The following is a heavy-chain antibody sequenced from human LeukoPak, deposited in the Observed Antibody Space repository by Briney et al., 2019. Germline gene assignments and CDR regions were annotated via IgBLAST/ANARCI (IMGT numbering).Heavy chain of an antibody. Sequence: PGGSLRLSCAASGFTFSNSGMNWVRQAPGKGLEWVSTISGSGDSTYYADSVKGRFTSSRDNAKNSLYLQMNSLRAEDTAVYYCAREPLAAAILNWGQGTLVTVSS. J-gene: IGHJ4*02. CDR2: ISGSGDST. D-gene: IGHD6-13*01. V-gene: IGHV3-23*01. CDR3: AREPLAAAILN. CDR1: GFTFSNSG.